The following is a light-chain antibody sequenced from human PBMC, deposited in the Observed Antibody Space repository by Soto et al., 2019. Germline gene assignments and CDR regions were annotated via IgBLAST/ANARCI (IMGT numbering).Light chain of an antibody. CDR1: SSDVGDNNY. Sequence: QSVLTQPASVSGSPGQSITISCTGTSSDVGDNNYVSWYQQHPGKAPKLMIYDVTHRPSGISNRFSGSTSGNTASLTISGLQAEDEADYYCSSYTSSSTLYVFGSGTKLTVL. J-gene: IGLJ1*01. V-gene: IGLV2-14*01. CDR3: SSYTSSSTLYV. CDR2: DVT.